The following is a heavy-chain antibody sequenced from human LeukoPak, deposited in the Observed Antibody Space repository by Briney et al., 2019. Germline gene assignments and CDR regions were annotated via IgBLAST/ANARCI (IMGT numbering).Heavy chain of an antibody. D-gene: IGHD5-24*01. CDR2: ISNSSSYI. Sequence: PGGSLRLSCAASGFTFSSYSMNWVRQAPGKRLEWVSSISNSSSYIYYADSVKGRFTISRDNAKNSLYLQMNSLRAEDTAVYYCARLKMATISFDYWGQGTLVTVSS. CDR3: ARLKMATISFDY. CDR1: GFTFSSYS. J-gene: IGHJ4*02. V-gene: IGHV3-21*01.